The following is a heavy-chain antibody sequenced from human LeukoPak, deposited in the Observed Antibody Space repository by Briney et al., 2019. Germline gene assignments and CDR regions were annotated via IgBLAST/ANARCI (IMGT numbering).Heavy chain of an antibody. CDR3: ARDRGSSYSD. V-gene: IGHV4-59*01. J-gene: IGHJ4*02. CDR1: GGSISSYY. D-gene: IGHD6-13*01. CDR2: IYYSGST. Sequence: PSETLSLTCTVSGGSISSYYWSWIRQPPGKGLEWIGYIYYSGSTNYNPSLKSRVTISVDTSKNQFSLKLSSVTAADTAVYYCARDRGSSYSDWGQGTLVTVSS.